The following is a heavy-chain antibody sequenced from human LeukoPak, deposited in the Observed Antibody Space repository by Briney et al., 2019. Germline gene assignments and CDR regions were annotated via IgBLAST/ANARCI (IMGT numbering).Heavy chain of an antibody. V-gene: IGHV1-18*01. D-gene: IGHD6-6*01. CDR1: GYTFTSYG. J-gene: IGHJ6*03. Sequence: ASVTVSCKASGYTFTSYGISWVRQAPGQGLEWMGWISAYNGNTNYAQKLQGRVTMTTDTSTSTAYMELRSLRSDDTAVYYCAATSSSAGLYYYYYMDVWGKGTTVTVSS. CDR3: AATSSSAGLYYYYYMDV. CDR2: ISAYNGNT.